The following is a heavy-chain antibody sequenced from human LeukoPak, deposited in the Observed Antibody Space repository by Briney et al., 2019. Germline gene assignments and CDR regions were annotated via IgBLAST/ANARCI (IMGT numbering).Heavy chain of an antibody. J-gene: IGHJ4*02. V-gene: IGHV3-30-3*01. CDR3: ARDGHGVPLDY. CDR2: ISYDGTEK. D-gene: IGHD4-17*01. CDR1: GLSFNSYA. Sequence: PGGSPRLSCAASGLSFNSYAMHWVRQAPGKGLEWVAVISYDGTEKYYGDFVKGRFTISRDNSKNTLYLQMNSLRAEDTALYYCARDGHGVPLDYWGQGTLVTVSP.